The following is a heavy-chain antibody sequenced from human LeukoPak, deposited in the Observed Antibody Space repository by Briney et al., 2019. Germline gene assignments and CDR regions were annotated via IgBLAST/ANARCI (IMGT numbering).Heavy chain of an antibody. V-gene: IGHV3-23*01. Sequence: GGSLRLSCVASGFTFSTYDMSWVRRAPGKGLEWVSAISGSGGSTYYADSVKGRFTISRDNSKNTLYLQMNSLRAEDTAVYYCAKDGGEYYDILTGYYPRLYYMDVWGKGTTVTISS. CDR1: GFTFSTYD. D-gene: IGHD3-9*01. CDR3: AKDGGEYYDILTGYYPRLYYMDV. J-gene: IGHJ6*03. CDR2: ISGSGGST.